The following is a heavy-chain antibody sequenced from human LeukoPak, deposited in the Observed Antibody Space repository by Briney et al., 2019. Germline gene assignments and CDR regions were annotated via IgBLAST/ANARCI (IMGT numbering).Heavy chain of an antibody. Sequence: ASVKVSCKASGYSLNELSMHWVRQAPGKGLECMGSFDPEDNETIYAQKLQGRVTMTEDTSTDTAYMELRSLRPDDTAVYYCATRPRHYDNREGGFHYWGQGDLVFVSS. V-gene: IGHV1-24*01. D-gene: IGHD3-22*01. CDR2: FDPEDNET. CDR1: GYSLNELS. J-gene: IGHJ1*01. CDR3: ATRPRHYDNREGGFHY.